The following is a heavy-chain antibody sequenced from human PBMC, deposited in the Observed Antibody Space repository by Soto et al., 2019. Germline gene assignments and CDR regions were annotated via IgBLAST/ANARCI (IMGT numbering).Heavy chain of an antibody. CDR3: ARVRDWFDP. J-gene: IGHJ5*02. CDR2: IDHSGYT. D-gene: IGHD3-3*01. V-gene: IGHV4-34*01. Sequence: SETLSLTCAVYGGSFSGYYWNWIRQPPGKGLEWIGEIDHSGYTNYNPSLKSRVTISVDTSKNQFSLRLTSVTAADTAVYYCARVRDWFDPWCQGTLVPVSS. CDR1: GGSFSGYY.